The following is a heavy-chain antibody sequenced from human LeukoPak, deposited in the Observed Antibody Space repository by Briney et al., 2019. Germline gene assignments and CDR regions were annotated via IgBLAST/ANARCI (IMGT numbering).Heavy chain of an antibody. J-gene: IGHJ4*02. CDR3: ARGQEYFDWCFDY. CDR1: GFTVSNNY. Sequence: GGSLRLSCAASGFTVSNNYMSWVRQAPGKGLGWVSVIYSGGSTYYADSVKGRFTISRDNSKNTLYLQVNSLRAEDTPVYYCARGQEYFDWCFDYWGQGTLVTVSS. CDR2: IYSGGST. V-gene: IGHV3-53*01. D-gene: IGHD3-9*01.